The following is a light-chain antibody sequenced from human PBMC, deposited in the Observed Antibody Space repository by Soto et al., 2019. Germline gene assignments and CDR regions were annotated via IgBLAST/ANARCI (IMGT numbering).Light chain of an antibody. Sequence: DIQVTQSPPTLSASVGDRVTITCRASQTISTWMAWYQQKPGKAPKLLVYDASTLQSGVASRFSGSGSGTEFTLTISSLQPDDFATYYCQHYNSYSEAFGQGTKVHIK. V-gene: IGKV1-5*01. CDR2: DAS. CDR1: QTISTW. CDR3: QHYNSYSEA. J-gene: IGKJ1*01.